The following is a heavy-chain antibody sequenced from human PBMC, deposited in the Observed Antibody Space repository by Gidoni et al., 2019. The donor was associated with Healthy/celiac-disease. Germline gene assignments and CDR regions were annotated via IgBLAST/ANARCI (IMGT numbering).Heavy chain of an antibody. V-gene: IGHV4-39*01. D-gene: IGHD3-16*01. CDR1: GGSISSSSYY. Sequence: QLQLQESGPGLVKPSETLSLTCTVSGGSISSSSYYWGWIRQPPGKGLEWIGSIYYSGSTYYNPSLKSRVTISVDTSKNQFSLKLSSVTAADTAVYYCANIIPYDSADYWGQGTLVTVSS. J-gene: IGHJ4*02. CDR3: ANIIPYDSADY. CDR2: IYYSGST.